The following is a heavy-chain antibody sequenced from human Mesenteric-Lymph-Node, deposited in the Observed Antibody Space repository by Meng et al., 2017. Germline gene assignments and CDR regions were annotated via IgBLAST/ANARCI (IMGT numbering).Heavy chain of an antibody. CDR3: ARARGWYQAASVFDY. Sequence: GGSLRLSCAASGFTFSSYAMSWVRQAPGKGLEWVSAISGSGGSTYYADSVKGRFTISRDNAKNSLYLQMNSLRAEDTAVYYCARARGWYQAASVFDYWGQGTLVTVSS. D-gene: IGHD6-19*01. CDR1: GFTFSSYA. CDR2: ISGSGGST. V-gene: IGHV3-23*01. J-gene: IGHJ4*02.